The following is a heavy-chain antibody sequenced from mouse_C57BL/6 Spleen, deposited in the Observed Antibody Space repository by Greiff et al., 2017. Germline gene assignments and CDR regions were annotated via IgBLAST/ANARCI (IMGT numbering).Heavy chain of an antibody. J-gene: IGHJ3*01. Sequence: VQLQQSGAELVRPGASVKLSCTASGFNIKDDYMHWVKQRPEQGLEWIGWIDPENGDTEYASKFQGKATITADTSSNTAYLQLSSLTSEDTAVYYCTKPNIYYYGSGFAYWGQGTLVTVSA. D-gene: IGHD1-1*01. CDR3: TKPNIYYYGSGFAY. CDR1: GFNIKDDY. V-gene: IGHV14-4*01. CDR2: IDPENGDT.